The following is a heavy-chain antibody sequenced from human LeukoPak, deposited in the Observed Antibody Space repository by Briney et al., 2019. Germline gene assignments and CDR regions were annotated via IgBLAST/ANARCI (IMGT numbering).Heavy chain of an antibody. Sequence: GGSLRLSCAASRFTFSNAWMSWFRQAPGKGLEWVGRIKSKTDGGTTDYAAPVKGRFTISRDDSKNTLYLQMNSLKTDDTAVYYCTTGTTFDYGSGSSPDWGQGTLVTVSS. J-gene: IGHJ4*02. CDR3: TTGTTFDYGSGSSPD. CDR2: IKSKTDGGTT. V-gene: IGHV3-15*01. D-gene: IGHD3-10*01. CDR1: RFTFSNAW.